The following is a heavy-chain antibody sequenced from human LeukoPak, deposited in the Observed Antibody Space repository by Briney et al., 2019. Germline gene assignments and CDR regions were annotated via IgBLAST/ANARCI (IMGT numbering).Heavy chain of an antibody. CDR2: ISSSSSYI. CDR3: ARSHPQYGSAQDNWFDP. CDR1: GFTFSSYS. V-gene: IGHV3-21*01. D-gene: IGHD3-10*01. Sequence: GGSLRLSCAASGFTFSSYSMNWVRQAPGKGLEWVSSISSSSSYIYYADSVKGRFTISRDNAKNSLYLQMNSLRAEDTAVYYCARSHPQYGSAQDNWFDPWGQGTLVTVPS. J-gene: IGHJ5*02.